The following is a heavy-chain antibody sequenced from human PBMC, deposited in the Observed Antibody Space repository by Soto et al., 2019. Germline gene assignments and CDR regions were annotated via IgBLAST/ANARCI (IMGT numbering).Heavy chain of an antibody. V-gene: IGHV1-18*01. J-gene: IGHJ4*02. CDR1: GFSFSSHG. CDR2: ISGYNGKA. D-gene: IGHD3-16*01. Sequence: QVQLVQSGVEVKKPGASVKVSCKTSGFSFSSHGINWVRQAPGQGLEWMGWISGYNGKATYAQKFVGRVTMTIDTSTTTVYMELRSLRSDDTAVYYCATPMQRDGFHGGLDYWGQGTLVTVSS. CDR3: ATPMQRDGFHGGLDY.